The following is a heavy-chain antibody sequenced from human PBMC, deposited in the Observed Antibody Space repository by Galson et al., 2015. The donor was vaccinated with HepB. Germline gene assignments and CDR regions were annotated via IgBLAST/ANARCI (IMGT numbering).Heavy chain of an antibody. Sequence: SLRLSCAASGITFIHFGVHWVRQAPGKGLEWLSFISHDAGNKEYVDSVRGRFIVSRDNSNNTFYLQMNSLRVDDTAIYFCATGGWGQTVATTDHDADVWGQGTTVIVSS. V-gene: IGHV3-33*05. D-gene: IGHD5-12*01. CDR1: GITFIHFG. CDR2: ISHDAGNK. J-gene: IGHJ6*02. CDR3: ATGGWGQTVATTDHDADV.